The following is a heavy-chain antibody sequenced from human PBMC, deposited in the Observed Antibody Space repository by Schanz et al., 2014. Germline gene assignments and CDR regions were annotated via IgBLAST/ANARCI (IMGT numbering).Heavy chain of an antibody. CDR3: ARPIYDLWSGSFDY. J-gene: IGHJ4*02. D-gene: IGHD3-3*01. CDR1: GYSFSDYD. Sequence: VQLVESGGGVVQPGGSLRLSCVGSGYSFSDYDMYWIRQAPGKGLEWLAFLRSDGSRRDYADSVKGRFTISRDNSRNTLYLQMNSLRAEDTAVYYCARPIYDLWSGSFDYWGQGALVTVSS. V-gene: IGHV3-30*02. CDR2: LRSDGSRR.